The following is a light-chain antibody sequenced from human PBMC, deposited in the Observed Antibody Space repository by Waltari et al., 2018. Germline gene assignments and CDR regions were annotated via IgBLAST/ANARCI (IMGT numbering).Light chain of an antibody. CDR2: DVN. J-gene: IGLJ2*01. V-gene: IGLV2-14*03. CDR1: SNDVGGYKY. Sequence: QSALTQPASVSGSPGQSITISGTGTSNDVGGYKYVSWYQQHPGKAPKVLIYDVNNRPSGVSNRFSGSKSGNTASLTISGLQAEDEADYFCSSYTSSTSVIFGGGTKVTVL. CDR3: SSYTSSTSVI.